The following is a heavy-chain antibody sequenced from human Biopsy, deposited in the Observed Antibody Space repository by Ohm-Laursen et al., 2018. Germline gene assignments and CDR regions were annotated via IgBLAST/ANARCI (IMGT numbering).Heavy chain of an antibody. CDR2: INDSGRT. CDR1: GGSFSGYY. V-gene: IGHV4-34*01. CDR3: AKNLAVSSYALDI. D-gene: IGHD2/OR15-2a*01. J-gene: IGHJ3*02. Sequence: GTLSLTCGVYGGSFSGYYCSWIRQPPGKGLEWIGEINDSGRTNYNPSLRSRVTFSVDTSKNQFSLKLCSVTAADTAVYYCAKNLAVSSYALDIWGQGTMVTVSS.